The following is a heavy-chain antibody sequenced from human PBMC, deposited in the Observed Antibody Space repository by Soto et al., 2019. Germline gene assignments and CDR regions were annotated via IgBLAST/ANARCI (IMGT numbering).Heavy chain of an antibody. J-gene: IGHJ6*02. CDR1: GGTFSSYA. D-gene: IGHD5-18*01. CDR3: ARDMDTAMVPGYYYYGMDV. Sequence: QVQLVQSGAEVKKPGSSVKVSCKASGGTFSSYAISWVRQAPGQGLEWMGGIIPIFGTANYAQKFQGRVTLTADESTSTAYMELSSLRSEDTAVYYCARDMDTAMVPGYYYYGMDVWGQGTTVTVSS. V-gene: IGHV1-69*12. CDR2: IIPIFGTA.